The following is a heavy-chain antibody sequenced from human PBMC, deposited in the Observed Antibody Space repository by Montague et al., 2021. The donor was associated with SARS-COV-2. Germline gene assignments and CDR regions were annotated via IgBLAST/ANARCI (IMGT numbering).Heavy chain of an antibody. CDR2: INHGGST. D-gene: IGHD3-22*01. CDR1: GXSFSGYY. V-gene: IGHV4-34*01. CDR3: ARRPHYYDSSGYYYPGPQRYYFDY. J-gene: IGHJ4*02. Sequence: SETLSLTCAVYGXSFSGYYWSWIRQPPGKGLEWIGEINHGGSTNYNPSLKSRVTISVDTSKNQFSLKLSSVTAADTAVYYCARRPHYYDSSGYYYPGPQRYYFDYWGQGTLVTVSS.